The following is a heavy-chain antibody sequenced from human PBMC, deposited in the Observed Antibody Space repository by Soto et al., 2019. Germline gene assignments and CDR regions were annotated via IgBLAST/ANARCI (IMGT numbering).Heavy chain of an antibody. D-gene: IGHD4-17*01. CDR2: INSDGSST. Sequence: GGSLRLSCAASGFTFSSYWMHWVRQAPGKGLVWVSRINSDGSSTNYADSVKGRFTISRDNAKNTLYLQMNSLRAEDTAVYYCASLMTTVTDYYYYGMDVWGQGTTVTV. CDR1: GFTFSSYW. V-gene: IGHV3-74*01. J-gene: IGHJ6*02. CDR3: ASLMTTVTDYYYYGMDV.